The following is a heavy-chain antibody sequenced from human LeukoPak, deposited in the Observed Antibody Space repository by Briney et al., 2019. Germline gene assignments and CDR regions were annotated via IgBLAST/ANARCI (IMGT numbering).Heavy chain of an antibody. CDR1: GFTFSDYY. D-gene: IGHD4-11*01. V-gene: IGHV3-11*03. CDR2: INGSSSDT. CDR3: ARGIGSTVFFDH. J-gene: IGHJ4*02. Sequence: GGSLRLSCAASGFTFSDYYMTWIRQAPGRGLEWISYINGSSSDTKYADSVKGRFTISRDNAKNSLYLLMNSLRAEDTAVYYCARGIGSTVFFDHWGQGTLVTVSS.